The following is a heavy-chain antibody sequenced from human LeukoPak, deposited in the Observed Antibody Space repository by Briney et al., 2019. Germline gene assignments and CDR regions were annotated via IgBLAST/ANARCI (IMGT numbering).Heavy chain of an antibody. J-gene: IGHJ4*02. CDR2: IDWDDDK. CDR1: GFSLSTSGMC. CDR3: ARLIAASSYFDY. Sequence: ESGPALVKPTQTLTLTCTFSGFSLSTSGMCVSWIRQPPGKALEWLARIDWDDDKYYSTSLRTRVSISKDTSKEQVVLPMTNMDPGDTATYYCARLIAASSYFDYWGQGMLVTVSS. D-gene: IGHD6-13*01. V-gene: IGHV2-70*11.